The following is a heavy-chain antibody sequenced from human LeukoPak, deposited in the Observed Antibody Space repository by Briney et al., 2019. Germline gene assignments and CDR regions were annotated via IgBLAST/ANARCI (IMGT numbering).Heavy chain of an antibody. D-gene: IGHD6-19*01. J-gene: IGHJ4*02. Sequence: GGSLRLSCAASGFTFSSYAMNWVRQAPGKGLEWVSGVSGSGGGTYYADSVKGRFTISRDNSKNTLYLQMNSLRAEDTAVYYCAKEDSAVAGSYFDYWGQGTLVTVSS. CDR2: VSGSGGGT. CDR3: AKEDSAVAGSYFDY. V-gene: IGHV3-23*01. CDR1: GFTFSSYA.